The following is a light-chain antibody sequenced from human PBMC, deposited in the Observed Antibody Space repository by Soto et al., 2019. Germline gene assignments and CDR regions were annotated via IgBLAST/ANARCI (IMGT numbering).Light chain of an antibody. V-gene: IGKV1-5*03. CDR1: QDINNR. Sequence: DIQMTQSPSTLSASVGDRVTITCRASQDINNRLAWYQQKPGKAPNLLIYKASSLESGVPSRFSGSGSGTEFTLTISSLQPDDSATYYCQQCNNYPWTFGQGTKVEVK. CDR2: KAS. CDR3: QQCNNYPWT. J-gene: IGKJ1*01.